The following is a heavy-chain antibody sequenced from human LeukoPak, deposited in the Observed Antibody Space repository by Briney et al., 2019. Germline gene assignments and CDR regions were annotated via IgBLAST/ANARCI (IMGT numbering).Heavy chain of an antibody. Sequence: PGRSLRLSCAASGFTVSSNYMSWVRQAPGQGLEWVSAISGSGGSTYYADSVKGRFTISRDNSKNTLYLQMNSLRAEDTAVYYCAKAGQQLVYSPLNFDYWGQGTLVTVSS. CDR2: ISGSGGST. D-gene: IGHD6-13*01. J-gene: IGHJ4*02. CDR3: AKAGQQLVYSPLNFDY. V-gene: IGHV3-23*01. CDR1: GFTVSSNY.